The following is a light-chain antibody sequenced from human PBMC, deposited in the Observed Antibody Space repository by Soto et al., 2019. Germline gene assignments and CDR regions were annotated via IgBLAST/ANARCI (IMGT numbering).Light chain of an antibody. J-gene: IGKJ5*01. CDR2: DTS. Sequence: EIVMTQSPDTLSVSPGERATLSCRASQSISSNLAWYQQKPGQPPSLVIYDTSTRATGIPARFSGRGSGTEFTLTISSLQSEDFAVYYCQQYNTWPPITFRHGPRLEI. CDR3: QQYNTWPPIT. CDR1: QSISSN. V-gene: IGKV3-15*01.